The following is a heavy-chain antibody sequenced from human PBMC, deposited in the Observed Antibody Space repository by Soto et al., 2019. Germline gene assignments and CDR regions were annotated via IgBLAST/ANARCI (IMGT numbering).Heavy chain of an antibody. CDR1: GFTFSSYA. Sequence: GGSLRLSCAASGFTFSSYAMSWVRQAPGKGLEWVSAISGSGGSTYYADSVKGRFTISRDNSKNTLYLQMNSLRAEDTAVYYCAKAAHRGWFEAKNYPNYWGQGTLVTVSS. J-gene: IGHJ4*02. V-gene: IGHV3-23*01. CDR3: AKAAHRGWFEAKNYPNY. CDR2: ISGSGGST. D-gene: IGHD6-19*01.